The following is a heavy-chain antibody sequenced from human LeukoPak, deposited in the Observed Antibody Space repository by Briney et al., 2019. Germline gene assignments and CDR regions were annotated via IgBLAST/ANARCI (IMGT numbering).Heavy chain of an antibody. V-gene: IGHV4-39*01. CDR1: GGSINTNPNY. J-gene: IGHJ4*02. CDR2: FYYRGST. D-gene: IGHD2-21*02. Sequence: MSSETLSLTCTVSGGSINTNPNYWGWVRQPPGKGLEWIGCFYYRGSTYYNPSLRSRVTVSGGSSQNQFSLDLTSVTAADTAMYYCARLNSDWAFDFWGQGTLVTVSS. CDR3: ARLNSDWAFDF.